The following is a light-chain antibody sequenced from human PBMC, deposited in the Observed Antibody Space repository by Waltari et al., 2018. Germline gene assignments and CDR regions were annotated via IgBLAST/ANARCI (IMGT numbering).Light chain of an antibody. CDR2: GAS. Sequence: EIVLTQSPGTLSLSPGERATLSCRASQSVSSSYLAWYQQKPGQAPRLRIYGASSRATGIPDRFSGSLSGTDFTLTISRLEPEDFAVYYCQQYGSSPPYTFGQGTKLEIK. J-gene: IGKJ2*01. V-gene: IGKV3-20*01. CDR1: QSVSSSY. CDR3: QQYGSSPPYT.